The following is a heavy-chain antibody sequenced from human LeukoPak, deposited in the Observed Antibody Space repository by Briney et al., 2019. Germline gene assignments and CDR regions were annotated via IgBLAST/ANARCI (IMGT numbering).Heavy chain of an antibody. V-gene: IGHV1-2*02. Sequence: ASVKVSCKASGYTFTGYYMHWVRQAPGQGLEWMGWINPNSGGTNYAQKFQGRVTMTRDTSTSTVYMELSSLRSEDTAVYYCARDCSSTSCPPGYWGQGTLVTVSS. CDR1: GYTFTGYY. D-gene: IGHD2-2*01. CDR3: ARDCSSTSCPPGY. J-gene: IGHJ4*02. CDR2: INPNSGGT.